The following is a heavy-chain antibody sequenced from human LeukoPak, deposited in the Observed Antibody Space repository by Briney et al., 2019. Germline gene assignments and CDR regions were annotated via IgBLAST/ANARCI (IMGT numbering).Heavy chain of an antibody. CDR3: ARLSHYDSSGYHDAFDI. CDR1: GGTFSSYA. Sequence: SVKVSCKASGGTFSSYAISWVRQAPGQGLEWMGGIIPTFGTANYAQKFQGRVTITTDESTSTASMELSSLRSEDTAVYYCARLSHYDSSGYHDAFDIWGQGTMVTVSS. J-gene: IGHJ3*02. V-gene: IGHV1-69*05. CDR2: IIPTFGTA. D-gene: IGHD3-22*01.